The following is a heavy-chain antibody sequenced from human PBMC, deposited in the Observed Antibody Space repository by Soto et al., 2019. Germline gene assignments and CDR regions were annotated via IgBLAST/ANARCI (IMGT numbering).Heavy chain of an antibody. J-gene: IGHJ4*02. CDR2: IYTPGST. D-gene: IGHD1-26*01. Sequence: EVRVVETGGGLIQPGGSLRLSCAASGFTVSSSYMGWVRQAPGKGLDWVSTIYTPGSTYYTDSVKGRFTISRDISRNTVSLQMNSLRAEDTAVYYCARGLVGSTTASDSWGQGTLVTVSS. V-gene: IGHV3-53*02. CDR3: ARGLVGSTTASDS. CDR1: GFTVSSSY.